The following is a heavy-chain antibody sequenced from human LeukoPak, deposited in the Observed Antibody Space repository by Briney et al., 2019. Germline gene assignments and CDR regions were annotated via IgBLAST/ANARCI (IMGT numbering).Heavy chain of an antibody. Sequence: PGGSLRLSCAASGFTFSSYGMTWVRQAPGKGLEWVSAISGSGGSTYYADSVRGRFTISRDNSKNTLYLQMNSLRTEDTAVYYCAKAEGYDILTGLDYWGQGTLVTVSS. CDR1: GFTFSSYG. V-gene: IGHV3-23*01. J-gene: IGHJ4*02. CDR3: AKAEGYDILTGLDY. D-gene: IGHD3-9*01. CDR2: ISGSGGST.